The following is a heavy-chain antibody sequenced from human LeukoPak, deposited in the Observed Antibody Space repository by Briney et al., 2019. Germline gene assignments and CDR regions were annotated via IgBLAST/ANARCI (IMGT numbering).Heavy chain of an antibody. D-gene: IGHD3-10*01. J-gene: IGHJ4*02. CDR1: GYTFTSYG. CDR2: ISAYNGNT. CDR3: ARALSRGFGELFSGFDY. V-gene: IGHV1-18*01. Sequence: GASVKVSCKASGYTFTSYGISWVRQAPGQGLEWMGWISAYNGNTNYAQKLQGRDTMTTDTSTSTAYMELRSLRSDDTAVYYCARALSRGFGELFSGFDYWGQGTLVTVSS.